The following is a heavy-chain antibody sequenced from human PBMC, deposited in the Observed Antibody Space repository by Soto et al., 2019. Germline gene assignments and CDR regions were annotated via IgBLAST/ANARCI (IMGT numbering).Heavy chain of an antibody. Sequence: GGSLRLSCAVSGFTFDDNAMHWVRQAPEKGLEWVSGVNWKSDIGYADSVKGRFTISRDNAENSLYLQMNSLRAEDTALYYCAILQDRGGRTTFIYWGQGTQVTVSS. D-gene: IGHD3-16*01. J-gene: IGHJ4*02. V-gene: IGHV3-9*01. CDR1: GFTFDDNA. CDR2: VNWKSDI. CDR3: AILQDRGGRTTFIY.